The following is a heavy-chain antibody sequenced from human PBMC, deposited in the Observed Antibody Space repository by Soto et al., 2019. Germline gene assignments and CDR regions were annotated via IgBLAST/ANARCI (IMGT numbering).Heavy chain of an antibody. Sequence: PSETLSLTCAVYGGSFSGYYWSWIRQPPGKGLEWIGEINHSGSTNYNPSLKSRVTISVDTSKNQFSLKLSSVTAADTAVYYCARGPSRGYCTNGVCKDGYYFDYWGQGTLVTVSS. D-gene: IGHD2-8*01. CDR2: INHSGST. V-gene: IGHV4-34*01. CDR1: GGSFSGYY. CDR3: ARGPSRGYCTNGVCKDGYYFDY. J-gene: IGHJ4*02.